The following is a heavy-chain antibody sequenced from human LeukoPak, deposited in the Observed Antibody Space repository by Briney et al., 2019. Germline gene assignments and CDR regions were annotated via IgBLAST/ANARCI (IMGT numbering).Heavy chain of an antibody. CDR2: IYYSGST. J-gene: IGHJ4*02. CDR3: ARESPTYYYDSSGSQRDY. Sequence: SETLSLTCTVSGGSISSGGYYWSWIRQHPGKGLEWIGYIYYSGSTYYNPSLKSRVTISVDTSKNQFSLKLSSVTAADTAVYYCARESPTYYYDSSGSQRDYWGQGTLVTVSS. D-gene: IGHD3-22*01. CDR1: GGSISSGGYY. V-gene: IGHV4-31*03.